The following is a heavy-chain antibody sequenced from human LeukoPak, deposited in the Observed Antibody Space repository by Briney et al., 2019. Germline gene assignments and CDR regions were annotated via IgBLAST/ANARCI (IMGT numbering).Heavy chain of an antibody. CDR2: ISGSGSST. CDR3: AKDRSYDFWSGYSGVGDY. V-gene: IGHV3-23*01. CDR1: GFTFSSYA. Sequence: GGSLRLSCAASGFTFSSYAMNWVRQAPGKGLEWVSAISGSGSSTYYADSVKGRFTISRDNSKNTQYPQMNSLRAEDTAVYYCAKDRSYDFWSGYSGVGDYWGQGTLVTVSS. J-gene: IGHJ4*02. D-gene: IGHD3-3*01.